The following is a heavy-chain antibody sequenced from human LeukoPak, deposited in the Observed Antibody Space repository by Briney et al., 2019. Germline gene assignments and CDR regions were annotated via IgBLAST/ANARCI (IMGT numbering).Heavy chain of an antibody. V-gene: IGHV3-48*01. D-gene: IGHD2-8*01. J-gene: IGHJ6*02. CDR2: ISSSSSTI. Sequence: GGSLRLSCAASGFTFSSYSMNWVRQAPGKGLEWVSYISSSSSTIYYADSVKGRFTISRDNAKNSLYLQMNSLRAEDTAVYYCARDCTPTVSISPAYGMDVWGQGTTVTVSS. CDR3: ARDCTPTVSISPAYGMDV. CDR1: GFTFSSYS.